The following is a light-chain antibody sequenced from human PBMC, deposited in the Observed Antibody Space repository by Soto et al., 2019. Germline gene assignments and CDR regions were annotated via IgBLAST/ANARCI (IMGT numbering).Light chain of an antibody. V-gene: IGKV3-15*01. Sequence: EIVMTQSPATLSVSPGERATLSCRASQSVNINLAWYQQKPGQAPRLLIFGASSRANGIPARFSGSGSGTEFTLTISNLQTEDFAVYYCQQYNKWPRTFGHGTKVEIK. J-gene: IGKJ1*01. CDR1: QSVNIN. CDR3: QQYNKWPRT. CDR2: GAS.